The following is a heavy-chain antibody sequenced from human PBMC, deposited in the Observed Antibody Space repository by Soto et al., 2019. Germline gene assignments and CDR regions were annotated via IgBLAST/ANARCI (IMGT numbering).Heavy chain of an antibody. CDR2: IYWDDDK. Sequence: QITLKESGPTLVKPTQTLTLTCTFSGFSLSTSGVGVGWIRQPPGKALEWLALIYWDDDKRYSPSLKSRLTITKDISKNQVVLTMTNIDPVDTATYYCAHSLYDYVWGTNWFDPWGQGTLVTVSS. CDR1: GFSLSTSGVG. CDR3: AHSLYDYVWGTNWFDP. J-gene: IGHJ5*02. V-gene: IGHV2-5*02. D-gene: IGHD3-16*01.